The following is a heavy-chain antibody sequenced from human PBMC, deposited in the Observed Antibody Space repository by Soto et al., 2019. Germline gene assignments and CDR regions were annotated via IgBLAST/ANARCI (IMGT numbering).Heavy chain of an antibody. D-gene: IGHD3-3*01. CDR2: ISSTGVST. CDR3: AKETYYDFWSGYQTLDV. Sequence: GGSLRLSCSASGFSFNSFSMHWVRQAPGEGLEYVSGISSTGVSTYYADSVKDRFTISRDNSKNTLYLQMNSLRAEDTAVYYCAKETYYDFWSGYQTLDVWGQGTTVTVSS. J-gene: IGHJ6*02. V-gene: IGHV3-64*04. CDR1: GFSFNSFS.